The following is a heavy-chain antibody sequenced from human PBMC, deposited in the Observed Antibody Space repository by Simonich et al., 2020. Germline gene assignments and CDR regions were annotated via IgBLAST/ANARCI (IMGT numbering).Heavy chain of an antibody. CDR3: ARDFRLQLVEIGTYYYYGMDV. V-gene: IGHV3-48*03. CDR1: GFTFSSYE. CDR2: ISSSGSTI. D-gene: IGHD6-6*01. J-gene: IGHJ6*02. Sequence: EVQLVESGGGLVQPGGSLRLSCAASGFTFSSYEMNWVRQAPGKGLEWVSYISSSGSTIYYADSVKGRFTISEYNAKNSLYLQMNSRRAEDTAVYYCARDFRLQLVEIGTYYYYGMDVWGQGTTVTVSS.